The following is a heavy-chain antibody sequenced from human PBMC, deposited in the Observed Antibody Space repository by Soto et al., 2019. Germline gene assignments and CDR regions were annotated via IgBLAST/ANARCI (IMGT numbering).Heavy chain of an antibody. CDR1: GYAFTSYG. Sequence: QVQLVQSGAKVKKPGASVKVSCKASGYAFTSYGISWVRQAPGQGLEWMGWISAYNGNTNYAQNLQGRVTLTTDISTSTASMELRSLRSDDTAVYYCARDRDWLRINWFDPWGQGTLVTVSS. V-gene: IGHV1-18*01. CDR3: ARDRDWLRINWFDP. D-gene: IGHD5-12*01. CDR2: ISAYNGNT. J-gene: IGHJ5*02.